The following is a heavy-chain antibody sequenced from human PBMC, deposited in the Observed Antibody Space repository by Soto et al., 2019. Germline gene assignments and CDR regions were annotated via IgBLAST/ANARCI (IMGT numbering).Heavy chain of an antibody. CDR1: GFTFDDYA. J-gene: IGHJ4*02. CDR2: ISWNSGSI. Sequence: GGSLRLSCAASGFTFDDYAMHWVRQAPGKGLEWVSGISWNSGSIGYADSVKGRFTISRDNAKNSLYLQMNSLRAEDAALYYCAKDGESGSGWYYFDYWGQGTLVTVSS. CDR3: AKDGESGSGWYYFDY. V-gene: IGHV3-9*01. D-gene: IGHD6-19*01.